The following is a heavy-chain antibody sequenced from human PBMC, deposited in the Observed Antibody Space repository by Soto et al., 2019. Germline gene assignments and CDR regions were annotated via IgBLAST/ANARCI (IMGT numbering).Heavy chain of an antibody. CDR2: ISYDGSNK. V-gene: IGHV3-30*18. J-gene: IGHJ6*03. Sequence: QVQLVESGGGVVQPGRSLRLSCAASGFTFSSYGMHWVRQAPGKGLEWVAVISYDGSNKYYADSVKGRFTISRDNSKNTLYLQMNSLRAADTAVYYCAKGGEPYYYYYYMDVWGKGTTVTVSS. CDR1: GFTFSSYG. D-gene: IGHD1-26*01. CDR3: AKGGEPYYYYYYMDV.